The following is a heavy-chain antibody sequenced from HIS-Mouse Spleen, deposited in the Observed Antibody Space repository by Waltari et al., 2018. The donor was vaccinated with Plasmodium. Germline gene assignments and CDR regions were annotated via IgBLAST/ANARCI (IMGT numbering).Heavy chain of an antibody. Sequence: QVQLVESGGGVVQPGRSRRLPCAASGFTFGSYGMHGARTAPGKGLEWVAVISYDGSNKYYADSVKGRFTISRDNSKNMLYLQMNSLRAEDTAVYYCAKDRRSSSWYVDYWGQGTLVTVSS. CDR1: GFTFGSYG. V-gene: IGHV3-30*18. CDR2: ISYDGSNK. D-gene: IGHD6-13*01. J-gene: IGHJ4*02. CDR3: AKDRRSSSWYVDY.